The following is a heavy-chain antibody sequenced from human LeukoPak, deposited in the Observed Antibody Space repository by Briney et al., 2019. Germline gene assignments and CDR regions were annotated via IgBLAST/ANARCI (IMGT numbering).Heavy chain of an antibody. CDR3: ARHKDYYYSYMDV. CDR2: IYYSGST. J-gene: IGHJ6*03. CDR1: GDSISTSSYY. Sequence: SETLSLTCSVSGDSISTSSYYWGWIRQPPGKGLEWIGTIYYSGSTYYNPSLTSRVTISVDTSKNQFSLKLSSVTAADTAVYYCARHKDYYYSYMDVWGKGTTVTVSS. V-gene: IGHV4-39*01.